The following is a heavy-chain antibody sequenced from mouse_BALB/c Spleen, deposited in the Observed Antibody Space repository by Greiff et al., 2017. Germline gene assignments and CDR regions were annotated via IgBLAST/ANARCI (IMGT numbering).Heavy chain of an antibody. D-gene: IGHD3-1*01. CDR1: GYSITSDYA. J-gene: IGHJ3*01. V-gene: IGHV3-2*02. CDR3: ARGRAARATSFAY. CDR2: ISYSGST. Sequence: EVKLQESGPGLVKPSQSLSLTCTVTGYSITSDYAWNWIRQFPGNKLEWMGYISYSGSTSYNPSLKSRISITRDTSKNQFFLQLNSVTTEDTATYYCARGRAARATSFAYWGQGTLVTVSA.